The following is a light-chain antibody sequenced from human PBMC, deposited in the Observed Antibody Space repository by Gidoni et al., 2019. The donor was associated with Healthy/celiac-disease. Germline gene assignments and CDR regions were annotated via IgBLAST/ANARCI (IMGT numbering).Light chain of an antibody. CDR2: GAS. Sequence: EIVMTQSPATLYVSPGESATLSCRASQSVSSNLAWYQQQPGQAPRLLIYGASTRATGIPARFSGSWSGTDFTLTISILQSEDFAVYYCQQYNNWPTWTFGQGTKVEIK. J-gene: IGKJ1*01. CDR1: QSVSSN. CDR3: QQYNNWPTWT. V-gene: IGKV3-15*01.